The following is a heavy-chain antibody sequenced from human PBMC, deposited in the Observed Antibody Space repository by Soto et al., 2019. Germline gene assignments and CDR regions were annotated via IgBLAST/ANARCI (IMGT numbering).Heavy chain of an antibody. Sequence: GGSHRHSCAASGGPFINYNMNWVRQAPGKGLEWVSSISSRSSYIYYSDSVKGRFTISRDNAKNSLYLQMISLRAEDTAVYYCARDNVPSDFFDYWGQRTLVTVSS. CDR1: GGPFINYN. J-gene: IGHJ4*02. CDR2: ISSRSSYI. D-gene: IGHD2-8*01. CDR3: ARDNVPSDFFDY. V-gene: IGHV3-21*01.